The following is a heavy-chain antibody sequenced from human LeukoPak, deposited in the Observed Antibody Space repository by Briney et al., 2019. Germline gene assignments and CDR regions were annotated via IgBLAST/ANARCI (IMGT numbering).Heavy chain of an antibody. D-gene: IGHD2-15*01. J-gene: IGHJ6*02. Sequence: GGSLRLSCAASGFTFSSYAMSWVRQAPGKGLEWVANIKEDGSEKNYVDSVKGRFTISRDNAKNSLCLQMNSLRAEDTAVYYCARDGVVVVAATYDGLDVWGQGTTVTVSS. CDR3: ARDGVVVVAATYDGLDV. CDR1: GFTFSSYA. V-gene: IGHV3-7*01. CDR2: IKEDGSEK.